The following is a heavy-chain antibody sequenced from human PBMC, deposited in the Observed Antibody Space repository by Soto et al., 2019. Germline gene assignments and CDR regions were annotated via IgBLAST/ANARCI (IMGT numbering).Heavy chain of an antibody. CDR1: GVSISSSSYY. CDR2: IYYSGST. V-gene: IGHV4-39*01. CDR3: ARGVGGWYGDGAFDI. D-gene: IGHD6-19*01. Sequence: PSETLSLTCTVSGVSISSSSYYWGWIRQPPGKGLEWIGSIYYSGSTYYNPSLKSRFTISVDTSKNQFSLKLSSVTAADTAVYYCARGVGGWYGDGAFDIWGQGTMVTVSS. J-gene: IGHJ3*02.